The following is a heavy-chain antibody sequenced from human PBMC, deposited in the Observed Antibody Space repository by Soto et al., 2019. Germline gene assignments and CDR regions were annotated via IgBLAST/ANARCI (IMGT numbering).Heavy chain of an antibody. CDR1: RFSFSRYA. CDR3: AKDVVVVHDAFDI. J-gene: IGHJ3*02. CDR2: LSGSGGST. D-gene: IGHD3-22*01. Sequence: GGSLRLSCAASRFSFSRYAMSLVRQAPGKGLEWVSALSGSGGSTYYADSVKGRFTISRDNSKNTLYLQMNSLRAEDTALYYCAKDVVVVHDAFDIWGQGTMVTVSS. V-gene: IGHV3-23*01.